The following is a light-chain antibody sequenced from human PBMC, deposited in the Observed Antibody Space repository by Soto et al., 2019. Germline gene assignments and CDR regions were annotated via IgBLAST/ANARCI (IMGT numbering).Light chain of an antibody. J-gene: IGKJ1*01. CDR1: QSVSSK. V-gene: IGKV3-15*01. Sequence: EIVMTQSPATLSVSPGERATLSYRASQSVSSKLAWYQQKPGQAPRLLIYGASTRATGIPARFSGSGSGTEFTLTISSLQSEDFAVYYCQQYNNWPPGTFGQGTKVEIK. CDR3: QQYNNWPPGT. CDR2: GAS.